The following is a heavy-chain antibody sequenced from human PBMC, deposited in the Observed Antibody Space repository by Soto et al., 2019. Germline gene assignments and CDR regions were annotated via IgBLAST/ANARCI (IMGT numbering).Heavy chain of an antibody. D-gene: IGHD2-21*01. CDR3: ARMAVIASLDF. Sequence: QVQLQESGPGLVKPSQTLTLTCTVSGGSFSSGDYYWSLIRQPPGKGLEWIGYISNSGTPYYNPSLKRRITISLDTSKNQFSLKLSSVTAADTAVYYCARMAVIASLDFWGQGSLVTVSS. J-gene: IGHJ4*02. CDR2: ISNSGTP. CDR1: GGSFSSGDYY. V-gene: IGHV4-30-4*01.